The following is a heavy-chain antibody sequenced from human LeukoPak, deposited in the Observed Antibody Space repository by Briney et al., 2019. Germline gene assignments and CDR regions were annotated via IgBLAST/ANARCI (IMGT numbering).Heavy chain of an antibody. J-gene: IGHJ4*02. CDR1: GFTFSSYG. D-gene: IGHD6-13*01. CDR3: ARVGSYSSSWYAEYYFDY. CDR2: IWYDGSNK. Sequence: GGSLRLSCAASGFTFSSYGMHWVRQAPGKGLEWVAVIWYDGSNKYYADSVKGRFTISRDNSKNTLYLQMNSLRAEDTAVYYCARVGSYSSSWYAEYYFDYWGQGTLVTVSS. V-gene: IGHV3-33*01.